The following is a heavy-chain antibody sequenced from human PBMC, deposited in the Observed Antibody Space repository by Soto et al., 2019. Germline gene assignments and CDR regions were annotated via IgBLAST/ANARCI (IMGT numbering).Heavy chain of an antibody. Sequence: PGGSLRLSCATSGFTFSKYAMSWVRQAPGKGLEWVSGISGSGIATYYADSVKGRFTISRDNAQNTLSLQMNSLRVEDTALYYCAKEGSSYYFCYAMDVWGQGTTVTVSS. D-gene: IGHD6-6*01. CDR2: ISGSGIAT. V-gene: IGHV3-23*01. CDR3: AKEGSSYYFCYAMDV. J-gene: IGHJ6*02. CDR1: GFTFSKYA.